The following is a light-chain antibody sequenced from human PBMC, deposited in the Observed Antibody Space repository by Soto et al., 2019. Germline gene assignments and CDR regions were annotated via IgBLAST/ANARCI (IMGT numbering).Light chain of an antibody. J-gene: IGKJ1*01. CDR1: QSVDSH. CDR2: DAS. Sequence: EIVLTQSPATLSLSPGKRATLSCRASQSVDSHLHWYQQKPGQAPRLLIYDASNRATGIPARFSGSGSGTDVTLTISSLEPEDFVVYYCQRRSGWARTFGQGTKGEIK. V-gene: IGKV3-11*01. CDR3: QRRSGWART.